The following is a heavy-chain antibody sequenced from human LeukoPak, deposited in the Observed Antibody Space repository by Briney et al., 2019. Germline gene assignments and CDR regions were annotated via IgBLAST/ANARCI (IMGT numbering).Heavy chain of an antibody. CDR1: GDSISSGDYY. V-gene: IGHV4-61*02. J-gene: IGHJ4*02. CDR3: ARGPY. Sequence: SETLSLTCTVSGDSISSGDYYWNWIRQPAGKRLEWIVRISTSATPNYNPSFRGRLTISIDTSKNQFSLNLRSVTAAETGIYYCARGPYWGQGTLVTVSS. CDR2: ISTSATP.